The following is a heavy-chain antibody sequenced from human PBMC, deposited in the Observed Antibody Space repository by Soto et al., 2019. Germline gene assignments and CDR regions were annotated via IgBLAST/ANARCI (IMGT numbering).Heavy chain of an antibody. CDR2: IWYDGGNK. CDR1: GFNFSSYV. Sequence: GGSLRLSCAASGFNFSSYVMHWVRQAPGKGLEWVAVIWYDGGNKYYADSVKGRFTISRDNSKNTLYLQMHSLRAEDTAVYYCARDGQWLPRDGLRSSYYFDYWGQGTLVTVSS. J-gene: IGHJ4*02. CDR3: ARDGQWLPRDGLRSSYYFDY. D-gene: IGHD6-19*01. V-gene: IGHV3-33*01.